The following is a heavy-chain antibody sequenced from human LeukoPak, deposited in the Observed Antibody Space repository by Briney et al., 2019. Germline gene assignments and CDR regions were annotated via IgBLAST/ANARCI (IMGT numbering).Heavy chain of an antibody. D-gene: IGHD2-2*01. CDR2: IYTSGST. J-gene: IGHJ3*02. Sequence: SETLSLTCTVSGGSISSGGYSWSWIRQHPGKGLEWIGYIYTSGSTNYNPSLESRVTISVDTSKNQFSLDLSSVTAADTAVYYCARQKCTSTSCLTKNAFDIWGQGTMVTVSS. V-gene: IGHV4-61*08. CDR3: ARQKCTSTSCLTKNAFDI. CDR1: GGSISSGGYS.